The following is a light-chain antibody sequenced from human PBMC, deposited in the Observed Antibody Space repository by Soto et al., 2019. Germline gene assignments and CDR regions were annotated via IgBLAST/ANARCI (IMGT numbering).Light chain of an antibody. CDR1: QSVSSSY. V-gene: IGKV3-20*01. CDR3: QHYGTSAL. J-gene: IGKJ3*01. Sequence: EIVLTQSPGTLSLSPGERATLSCRASQSVSSSYLAWYQQKPGQAPRLLTYDASRATGISDRFSGSGSGTDFTLTITRMEPEDVAGYYCQHYGTSALFGPGTKVDI. CDR2: DAS.